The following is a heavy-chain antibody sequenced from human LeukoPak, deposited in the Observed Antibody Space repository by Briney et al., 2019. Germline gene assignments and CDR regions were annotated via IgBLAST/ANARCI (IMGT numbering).Heavy chain of an antibody. CDR2: IWYDGSNK. Sequence: GRSLRLSCAASGFTFSSYGMHWVRQAPGKGLEWVAVIWYDGSNKYYADSVKGRFTTSRDNSKNTLYLQMNSLRAEDTAVYYCAKGPFPDAFDIWGQGTMVTVSS. CDR1: GFTFSSYG. V-gene: IGHV3-33*06. D-gene: IGHD2/OR15-2a*01. J-gene: IGHJ3*02. CDR3: AKGPFPDAFDI.